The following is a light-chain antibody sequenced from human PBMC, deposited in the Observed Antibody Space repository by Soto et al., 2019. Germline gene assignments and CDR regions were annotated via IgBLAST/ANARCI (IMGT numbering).Light chain of an antibody. CDR2: DVN. Sequence: QSALTQPRSVSGSPGQSVTISCTGTSSDVGGYNYVSWYQHHPGKAPKLMIYDVNKRPSGVPDRFSGSKSGNTASLTISGLQAEDEADYYCCSYAGRYTVFGGGTKLTVL. CDR3: CSYAGRYTV. CDR1: SSDVGGYNY. V-gene: IGLV2-11*01. J-gene: IGLJ2*01.